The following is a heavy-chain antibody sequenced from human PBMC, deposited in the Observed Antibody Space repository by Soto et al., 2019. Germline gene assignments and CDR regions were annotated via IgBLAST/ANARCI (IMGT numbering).Heavy chain of an antibody. CDR2: ISAYNGNT. Sequence: ASVKVSCKASGYTFTSYGISWVRQAPGQGLEWMGWISAYNGNTNYAQKLQGRVTMTTDTSTSTAYMELRSLRSDDTAVYYCASAIAARPLTGYYYYMDVWGKGTTVTVSS. CDR3: ASAIAARPLTGYYYYMDV. J-gene: IGHJ6*03. D-gene: IGHD6-6*01. V-gene: IGHV1-18*01. CDR1: GYTFTSYG.